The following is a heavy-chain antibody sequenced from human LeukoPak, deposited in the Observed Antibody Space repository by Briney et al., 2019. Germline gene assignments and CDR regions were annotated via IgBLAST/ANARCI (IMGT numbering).Heavy chain of an antibody. J-gene: IGHJ6*03. CDR3: ARLVTYCSGGSCYYYYYYYMDV. CDR1: GGSIGSSSYY. Sequence: SETLSLTCSVSGGSIGSSSYYWGWIRQPPGKGLEWIGSIFRTGSTYYSASLKSRVSISVDTSKNHIALKVTSVTAADTAVYYCARLVTYCSGGSCYYYYYYYMDVWGKGTTVTVSS. V-gene: IGHV4-39*02. D-gene: IGHD2-15*01. CDR2: IFRTGST.